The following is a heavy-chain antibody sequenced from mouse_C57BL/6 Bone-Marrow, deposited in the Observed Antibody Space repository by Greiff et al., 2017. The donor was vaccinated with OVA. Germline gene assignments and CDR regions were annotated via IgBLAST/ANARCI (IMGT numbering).Heavy chain of an antibody. Sequence: EVQLQQSGAELVRPGASVKLSCTASGFNIKDDYMHWVKQRPEQGLEWIGWIDPENGDTEYASKFQGKATITADTSSNTAYLQLSSLTSEDTAVYYCARWLGLDYWGQGTTLTVSS. J-gene: IGHJ2*01. V-gene: IGHV14-4*01. CDR3: ARWLGLDY. CDR2: IDPENGDT. CDR1: GFNIKDDY. D-gene: IGHD4-1*01.